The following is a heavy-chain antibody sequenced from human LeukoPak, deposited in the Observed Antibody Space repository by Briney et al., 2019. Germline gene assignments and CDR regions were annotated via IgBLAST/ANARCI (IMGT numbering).Heavy chain of an antibody. CDR3: ARVWDSYSSSWTLDY. CDR2: ISAYNGNT. J-gene: IGHJ4*02. Sequence: ASEKVSCKASGYTFTSNGISWVRQAPGQGLEWMGWISAYNGNTNYAQRLQGRVIMTTDTSTSTAYMELRSLRSDDTAVYYCARVWDSYSSSWTLDYWGQGTLVTVSS. CDR1: GYTFTSNG. D-gene: IGHD6-13*01. V-gene: IGHV1-18*01.